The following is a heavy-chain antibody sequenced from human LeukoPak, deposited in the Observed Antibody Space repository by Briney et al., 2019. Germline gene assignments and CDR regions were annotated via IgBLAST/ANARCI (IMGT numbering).Heavy chain of an antibody. Sequence: GGSLRLSCAASGFTFSTYWMTWVRQAPGKGLEWVANIKQDGSQIYYVDSVKGRFTISRDNAKNSLYLHMNSLRAEDTAVYYCARDKIAAATTGSSFHHWGQGTLVTVSS. CDR3: ARDKIAAATTGSSFHH. CDR2: IKQDGSQI. V-gene: IGHV3-7*01. D-gene: IGHD6-13*01. CDR1: GFTFSTYW. J-gene: IGHJ1*01.